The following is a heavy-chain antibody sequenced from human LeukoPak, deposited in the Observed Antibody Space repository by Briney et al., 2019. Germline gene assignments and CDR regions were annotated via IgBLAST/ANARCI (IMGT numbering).Heavy chain of an antibody. Sequence: SETLSPTCTVSGGSISSSSYYWGWIRQPPGKGLEWIGSIYYSGSTYYNPSLKSRVTISVDTSKNQFSLKLSSVTAADTAVYYCARRNAAYYFDYWGQGTLVTVSS. V-gene: IGHV4-39*01. CDR2: IYYSGST. CDR1: GGSISSSSYY. J-gene: IGHJ4*02. CDR3: ARRNAAYYFDY. D-gene: IGHD6-25*01.